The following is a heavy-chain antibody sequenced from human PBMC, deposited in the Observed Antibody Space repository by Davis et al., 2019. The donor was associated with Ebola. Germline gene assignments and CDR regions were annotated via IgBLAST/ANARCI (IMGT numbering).Heavy chain of an antibody. CDR3: ARHRYDYVWGSYRYTGHDY. CDR1: GGSISSSNW. D-gene: IGHD3-16*02. V-gene: IGHV4-4*02. J-gene: IGHJ4*02. CDR2: IYHSGST. Sequence: SETLSLTCAVSGGSISSSNWWRWVRQPPGKGLEWIGEIYHSGSTNYNPSLKSRVTISVDKSKNQFSLKLSSVTAADTAVYYCARHRYDYVWGSYRYTGHDYWGQGTLVTVSS.